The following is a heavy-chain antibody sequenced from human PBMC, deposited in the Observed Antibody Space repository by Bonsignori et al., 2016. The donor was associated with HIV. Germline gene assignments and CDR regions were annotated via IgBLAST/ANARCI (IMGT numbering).Heavy chain of an antibody. D-gene: IGHD6-19*01. CDR2: LYSGGGT. CDR3: ATGGAGNWYFDL. V-gene: IGHV3-66*01. Sequence: GGSLRLSCAASGFTVSSNYMNWVRQAPGKGLEWVSVLYSGGGTYYADSVKGKFTISRDNSKNTLYLQMNSLRAEDTAVYYCATGGAGNWYFDLWGRGTLVTVSS. CDR1: GFTVSSNY. J-gene: IGHJ2*01.